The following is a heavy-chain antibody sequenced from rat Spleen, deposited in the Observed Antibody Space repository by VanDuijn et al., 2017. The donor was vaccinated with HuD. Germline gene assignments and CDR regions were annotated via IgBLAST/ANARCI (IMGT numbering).Heavy chain of an antibody. CDR2: ISYDGSST. Sequence: EVQLVESGGGLVQPGRSMKLSCAASGFTFSNSYMAWVRQAPTKGLEWVATISYDGSSTYYRDSVKGRFIISRDNAEKTVYLQMSSLRSEDTATYYCAVSNYGYWGQGVMVTVSS. J-gene: IGHJ2*01. CDR1: GFTFSNSY. D-gene: IGHD1-11*01. CDR3: AVSNYGY. V-gene: IGHV5-22*01.